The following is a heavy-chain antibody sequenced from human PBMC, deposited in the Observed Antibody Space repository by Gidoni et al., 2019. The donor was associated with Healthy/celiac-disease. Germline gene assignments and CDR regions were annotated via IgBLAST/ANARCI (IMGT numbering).Heavy chain of an antibody. V-gene: IGHV4-61*01. CDR1: GGSVSSGSYY. J-gene: IGHJ6*02. CDR2: SYYSGST. Sequence: QVQLQESGPGLVKPSETLSLTCTVSGGSVSSGSYYWSWIRQPPGKGLEWIGYSYYSGSTNYNPSLKSRVTISVDTSKNQFSLKLSSVTAADTAVYYCARVNSNYYYYGMDVWGQGTTVTVSS. CDR3: ARVNSNYYYYGMDV.